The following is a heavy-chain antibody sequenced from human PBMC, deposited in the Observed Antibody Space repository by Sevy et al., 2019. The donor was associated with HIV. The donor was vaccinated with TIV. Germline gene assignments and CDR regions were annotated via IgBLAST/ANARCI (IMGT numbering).Heavy chain of an antibody. V-gene: IGHV3-15*01. CDR2: MRSKSDGGAI. CDR3: ATGSPSPTRNYYDSSGYYY. Sequence: GGSLRLSCVASGFNFNNAWMSWVRQAPGKGLEWVGRMRSKSDGGAIDYAPPVRGRFTISRDDSKNMLYLQLNSLKSQDTAMYYWATGSPSPTRNYYDSSGYYYWGQGTLVTVSS. J-gene: IGHJ4*02. D-gene: IGHD3-22*01. CDR1: GFNFNNAW.